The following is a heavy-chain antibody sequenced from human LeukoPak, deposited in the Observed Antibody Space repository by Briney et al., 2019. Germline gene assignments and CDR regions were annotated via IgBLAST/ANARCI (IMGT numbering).Heavy chain of an antibody. CDR3: AKGLLSTSPYYMDV. CDR1: GFTFSSYG. V-gene: IGHV3-30*02. J-gene: IGHJ6*03. CDR2: IRYDGSNK. D-gene: IGHD2-2*01. Sequence: GESLRLSCAASGFTFSSYGMHWVRQAPGKGLEWVAFIRYDGSNKYYADSVKGRFTISRDNSKNTLYLQMNSLRAEDTAVYYCAKGLLSTSPYYMDVWGKGTTVTVSS.